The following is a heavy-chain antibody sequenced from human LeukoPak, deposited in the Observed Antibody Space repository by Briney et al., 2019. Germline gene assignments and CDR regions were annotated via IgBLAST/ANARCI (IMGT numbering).Heavy chain of an antibody. J-gene: IGHJ4*02. D-gene: IGHD5-18*01. V-gene: IGHV4-59*08. Sequence: SETLSLTCTVSGGSISSYYWSWVRQPPGKGLGWVGYIYYIGSTNYNPSLKSRVTISVDTSKNQFSLKLSSVTAADTAVYYCARSRGYSYGTTFLDYWGQGTLVTVSS. CDR2: IYYIGST. CDR1: GGSISSYY. CDR3: ARSRGYSYGTTFLDY.